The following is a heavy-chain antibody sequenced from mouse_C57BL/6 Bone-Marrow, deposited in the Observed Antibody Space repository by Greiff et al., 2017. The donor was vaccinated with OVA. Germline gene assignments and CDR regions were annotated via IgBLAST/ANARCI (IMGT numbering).Heavy chain of an antibody. CDR1: GYTFTSYW. V-gene: IGHV1-69*01. D-gene: IGHD3-3*01. CDR3: ARKRTFGTYWYFDV. J-gene: IGHJ1*03. CDR2: IDPSDSYT. Sequence: VQLQQPGAELVMPGASVKLSCKASGYTFTSYWMHWVKQRPGQGLEWIGEIDPSDSYTNYNQKFKGKSTLTVDKSSSTAYMQLSILTSEDSTGYYCARKRTFGTYWYFDVWGTGTTVTVSS.